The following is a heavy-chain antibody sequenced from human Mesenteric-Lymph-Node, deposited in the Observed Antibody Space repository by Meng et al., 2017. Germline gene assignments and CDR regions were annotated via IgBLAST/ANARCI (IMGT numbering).Heavy chain of an antibody. CDR3: TRDLIGDYGEHFDY. Sequence: EVQLVESGGNAAQPGESLRPSCAASGFTFSNYWMHWVRQSPGKGLVWVSRINSDGSSTHYADSVKGRFTISVDNADNTLYLQMNSLRAEDTAVYYCTRDLIGDYGEHFDYWGQGTLVTVSS. J-gene: IGHJ4*02. D-gene: IGHD4-17*01. V-gene: IGHV3-74*01. CDR1: GFTFSNYW. CDR2: INSDGSST.